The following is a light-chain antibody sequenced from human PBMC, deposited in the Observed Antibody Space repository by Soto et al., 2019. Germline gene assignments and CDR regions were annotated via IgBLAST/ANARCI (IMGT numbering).Light chain of an antibody. CDR1: QSVSSY. J-gene: IGKJ4*01. Sequence: EIVLTQSPATLSLSPGEGATLSCRASQSVSSYLAWYQQKPGQAPRLLIYDTSNRATGIPARFSGSGSGTDFTLTISSLEPEDFALYYCQQRSNWPWTFGGGTKVEIK. CDR3: QQRSNWPWT. V-gene: IGKV3-11*01. CDR2: DTS.